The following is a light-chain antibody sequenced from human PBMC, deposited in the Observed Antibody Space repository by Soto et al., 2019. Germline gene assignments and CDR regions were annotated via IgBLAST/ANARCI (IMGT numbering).Light chain of an antibody. CDR3: AAWDGSLSGWV. J-gene: IGLJ3*02. V-gene: IGLV1-47*01. CDR1: SSNVGSYS. Sequence: QSVLTQPPSASATPGQRVTISCSGSSSNVGSYSVYWYRQLPGTAPELLIYTDNQRLSGVPDRFSGSKSGTSASLAISGLRSEDEADYYCAAWDGSLSGWVFGGGTKLTVL. CDR2: TDN.